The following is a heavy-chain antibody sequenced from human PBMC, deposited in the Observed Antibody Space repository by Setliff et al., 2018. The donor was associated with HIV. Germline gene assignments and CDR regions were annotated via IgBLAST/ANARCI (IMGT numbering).Heavy chain of an antibody. CDR3: ARDRVAQCWFDP. CDR1: GYTFTSYY. V-gene: IGHV1-2*02. D-gene: IGHD3-10*01. J-gene: IGHJ5*02. CDR2: INPNSGGT. Sequence: ASVKVSCKASGYTFTSYYMHWVRQAPGQGLEWMGWINPNSGGTNYAQKFQGRVTMTRDTSISTAYMELSSLRSEDTAVYYCARDRVAQCWFDPWGQGTLVTVSS.